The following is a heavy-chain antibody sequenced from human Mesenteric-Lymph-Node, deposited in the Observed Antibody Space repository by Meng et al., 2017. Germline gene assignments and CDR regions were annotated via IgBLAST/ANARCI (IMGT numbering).Heavy chain of an antibody. J-gene: IGHJ4*02. Sequence: SETLSLTCTVSGGSISSSSYYWGWIRQPPGKGLEWIGSIYYSGSTYYNPSLKSRVTISVDTSKNQFSLKLSSVTAADTAVYYCAKDPYDSSGYYHLPDTTPDDYWGQGTLVT. CDR3: AKDPYDSSGYYHLPDTTPDDY. CDR2: IYYSGST. D-gene: IGHD3-22*01. V-gene: IGHV4-39*07. CDR1: GGSISSSSYY.